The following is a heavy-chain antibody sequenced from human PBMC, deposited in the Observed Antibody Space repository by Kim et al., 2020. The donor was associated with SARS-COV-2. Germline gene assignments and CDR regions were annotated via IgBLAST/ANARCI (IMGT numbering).Heavy chain of an antibody. J-gene: IGHJ4*02. Sequence: GGSLRLSCAASGFTFSSYGMHWVRQAPGKGLEWVAVISYDGSNKYYADSVKGRFTISRDNSKNTLYLQMNSLRAEDTAVYYCARDRGWVFSQYSSSWSFDYWGQGTLVTVSS. CDR3: ARDRGWVFSQYSSSWSFDY. V-gene: IGHV3-33*05. CDR1: GFTFSSYG. CDR2: ISYDGSNK. D-gene: IGHD6-13*01.